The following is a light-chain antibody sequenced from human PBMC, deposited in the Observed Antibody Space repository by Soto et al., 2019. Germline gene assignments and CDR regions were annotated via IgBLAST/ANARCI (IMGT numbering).Light chain of an antibody. CDR3: NSYTTSSSLYV. CDR1: SSDIGGYDH. V-gene: IGLV2-14*01. Sequence: ALTQPSSVSRSPGQSITIPCTGTSSDIGGYDHVSWYQQHPGKAPKLMVYDVSNRPSGVSDRFSGSKSANTASLTISGLQAEDEADYYCNSYTTSSSLYVFGTGTKVTVL. CDR2: DVS. J-gene: IGLJ1*01.